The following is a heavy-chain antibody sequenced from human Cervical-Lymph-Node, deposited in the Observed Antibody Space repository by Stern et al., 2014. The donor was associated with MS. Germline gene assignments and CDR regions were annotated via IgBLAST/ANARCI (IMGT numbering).Heavy chain of an antibody. CDR3: ARGGIFDY. CDR1: GGTISSGDDY. CDR2: ISHSGST. J-gene: IGHJ4*02. V-gene: IGHV4-30-4*01. Sequence: QVQLQASGPGLVKPSQTLSLTCTVSGGTISSGDDYWSWIRQPPGKGLEWIGYISHSGSTYYNPSLRSRVAISMDTSMTQFSLNLSSVTAADTAVYYCARGGIFDYGGQGTLVTVSS.